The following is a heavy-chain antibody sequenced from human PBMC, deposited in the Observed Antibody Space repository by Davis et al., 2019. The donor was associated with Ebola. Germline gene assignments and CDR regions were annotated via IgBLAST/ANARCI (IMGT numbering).Heavy chain of an antibody. Sequence: SLKISCAASGFSFDDYAMHWVRQVPGKGLEWVASISWNGGNIGYADSVKGRFTISRDNAKNSVYLQMNSLRGDDTAAYFCAREADSGYDIYDHWGQGTQVTVSP. D-gene: IGHD5-12*01. CDR2: ISWNGGNI. J-gene: IGHJ4*02. CDR3: AREADSGYDIYDH. V-gene: IGHV3-9*01. CDR1: GFSFDDYA.